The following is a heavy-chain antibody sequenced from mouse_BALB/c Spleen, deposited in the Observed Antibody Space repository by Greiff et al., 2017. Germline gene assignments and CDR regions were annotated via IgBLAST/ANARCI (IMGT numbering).Heavy chain of an antibody. CDR2: ISSGGST. V-gene: IGHV5-6-5*01. Sequence: EVKLVESGGGLVKPGGSLKLSCAASGFTFSSYAMSWVRQTPEKRLEWVASISSGGSTYYPDSVKGRFTISRDNARNILYLQMSSLRSEDTAMYYCARRGYGSSYPYWYFDVWGAGTTVTVSS. D-gene: IGHD1-1*01. J-gene: IGHJ1*01. CDR3: ARRGYGSSYPYWYFDV. CDR1: GFTFSSYA.